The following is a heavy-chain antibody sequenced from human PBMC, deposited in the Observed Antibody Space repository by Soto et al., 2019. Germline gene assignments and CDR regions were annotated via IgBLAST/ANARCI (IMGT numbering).Heavy chain of an antibody. CDR1: GFSVSTSGVG. V-gene: IGHV2-5*02. Sequence: QITLKESGPTLVKPTQTLTLTCTFSGFSVSTSGVGVGWIRQPPGKALELLGLIYWDDDKRHSPSLKSRRTIAKDTSKNQVVLTMTNMAPVDTATYYCAPSLYDYVWGTNWFDPWGQGTLVTVSS. CDR2: IYWDDDK. CDR3: APSLYDYVWGTNWFDP. D-gene: IGHD3-16*01. J-gene: IGHJ5*02.